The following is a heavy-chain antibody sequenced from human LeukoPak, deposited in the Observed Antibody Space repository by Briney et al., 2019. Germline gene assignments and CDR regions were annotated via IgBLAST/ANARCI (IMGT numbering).Heavy chain of an antibody. CDR3: AKAGGGSGPGTFDY. CDR2: IRSKAYGGTT. J-gene: IGHJ4*02. Sequence: PGGSLRLSCTASGFTFGDYVMSWVRQAPGKGLEWVGIIRSKAYGGTTKNAASVKGRFTISRDDSRSIAYLQMNSLKTEDTAVYYCAKAGGGSGPGTFDYWGQGTLVTVSS. D-gene: IGHD3-16*01. V-gene: IGHV3-49*04. CDR1: GFTFGDYV.